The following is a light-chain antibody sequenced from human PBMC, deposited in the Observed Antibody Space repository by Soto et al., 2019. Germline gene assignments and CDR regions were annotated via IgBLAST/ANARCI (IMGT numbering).Light chain of an antibody. CDR1: QSVSSY. CDR2: DAS. J-gene: IGKJ4*01. V-gene: IGKV3-11*01. CDR3: QQRSNWPPA. Sequence: EIVLTQSPATLSLSPGERATLSCRASQSVSSYLVWYQQKPGQAPRLLIYDASNRATGIPARFSGSGSGTDFTLTLSSLEPEDFALYYCQQRSNWPPAFGGGTKVEIK.